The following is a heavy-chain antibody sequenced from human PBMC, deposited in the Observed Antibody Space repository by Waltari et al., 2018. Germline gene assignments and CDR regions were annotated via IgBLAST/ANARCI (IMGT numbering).Heavy chain of an antibody. D-gene: IGHD3-9*01. Sequence: QVQLQESGPGLVKPSETLSLTCTVSGGSISSYYWSWIRQPAGKGLEWIGRIYTRGRTNYNPAPKSRVTMSVDTSKNQFSLKLGSVTAADTAVYYCARDGGYDILTGWYMDVWGKGTTVTVSS. CDR1: GGSISSYY. J-gene: IGHJ6*03. V-gene: IGHV4-4*07. CDR3: ARDGGYDILTGWYMDV. CDR2: IYTRGRT.